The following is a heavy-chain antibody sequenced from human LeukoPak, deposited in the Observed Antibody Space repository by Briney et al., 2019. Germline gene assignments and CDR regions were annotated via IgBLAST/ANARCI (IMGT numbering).Heavy chain of an antibody. J-gene: IGHJ4*02. CDR3: ARGAQWVIDY. CDR2: ISTSGSTT. Sequence: GGSLRLSCTASGFTFSSYSRNWVRPAQGKEVEWVAYISTSGSTTHYADSVKGRFTISRDNAKNSLFLQMNSLRAEDTAVYYCARGAQWVIDYWGQGTLVTVSS. CDR1: GFTFSSYS. D-gene: IGHD1-26*01. V-gene: IGHV3-48*04.